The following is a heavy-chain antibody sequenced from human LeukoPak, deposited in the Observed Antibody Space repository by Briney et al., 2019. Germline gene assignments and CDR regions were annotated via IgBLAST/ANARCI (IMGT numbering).Heavy chain of an antibody. CDR2: IYSGGST. CDR3: ARAYSLRYNWFDP. CDR1: GFTVSSNY. Sequence: GGSLRLSCAASGFTVSSNYMSWVRQAPGKGLEWVSVIYSGGSTYYADSVKGRFTISRDNSKNTLYLQMNSLRAEDTAVYYCARAYSLRYNWFDPWGQGTLVTVSS. J-gene: IGHJ5*02. D-gene: IGHD5-18*01. V-gene: IGHV3-53*01.